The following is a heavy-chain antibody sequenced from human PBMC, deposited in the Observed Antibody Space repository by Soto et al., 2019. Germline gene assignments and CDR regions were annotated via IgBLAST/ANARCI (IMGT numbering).Heavy chain of an antibody. Sequence: ASVKVSCKASGDTFTANYIHWVRQAPGQGFEWMGWINPKSGGTNYPQKFQGRVTMTRDTSISTAYMELSRLRSDDTAVYYCASQIVGATLGHLDYWGQGTLVTVYS. V-gene: IGHV1-2*02. J-gene: IGHJ4*02. D-gene: IGHD1-26*01. CDR3: ASQIVGATLGHLDY. CDR2: INPKSGGT. CDR1: GDTFTANY.